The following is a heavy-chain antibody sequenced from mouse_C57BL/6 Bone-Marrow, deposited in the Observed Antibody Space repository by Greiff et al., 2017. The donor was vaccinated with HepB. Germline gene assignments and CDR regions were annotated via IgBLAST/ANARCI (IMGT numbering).Heavy chain of an antibody. CDR2: IDPSDSYT. J-gene: IGHJ2*01. V-gene: IGHV1-50*01. CDR3: ARERTTVRFDY. CDR1: GYTFTSYW. D-gene: IGHD1-1*01. Sequence: QVQLQQPGAELVKPGASVKLSCKASGYTFTSYWMQWVKQRPGQGLEWIGEIDPSDSYTNYNQKFKGKATLTVDTSSSTAYMQLSSLTSEDSAVYYCARERTTVRFDYWGQGTTLTVSS.